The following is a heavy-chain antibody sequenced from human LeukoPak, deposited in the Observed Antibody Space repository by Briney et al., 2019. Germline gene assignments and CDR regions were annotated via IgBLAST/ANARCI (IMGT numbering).Heavy chain of an antibody. D-gene: IGHD6-13*01. V-gene: IGHV4-34*01. CDR3: ARRQQLVGGWFDP. Sequence: PSETLSLTCAVYGGSFSGYYWSWIRQPPGKGLEWIGEINHSGSTNYNPSLKSRVTISVDTSKNQFSLKLSSVTAADTAVYYCARRQQLVGGWFDPWGQGTLVTVSS. J-gene: IGHJ5*02. CDR2: INHSGST. CDR1: GGSFSGYY.